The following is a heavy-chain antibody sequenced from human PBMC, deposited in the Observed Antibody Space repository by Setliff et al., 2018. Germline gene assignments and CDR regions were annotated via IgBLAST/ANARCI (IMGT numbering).Heavy chain of an antibody. CDR1: GGSISSYY. CDR3: ARRRLYSSSWFEGAFDI. Sequence: SETLSLTCTVSGGSISSYYWSWIRQPPGKGLEWIGYIYYSGSTNYNPSLESRVTISVDTSKNQFSLRLNSATAADTAVYYCARRRLYSSSWFEGAFDIWGQGTMVTVSS. CDR2: IYYSGST. D-gene: IGHD6-13*01. V-gene: IGHV4-59*01. J-gene: IGHJ3*02.